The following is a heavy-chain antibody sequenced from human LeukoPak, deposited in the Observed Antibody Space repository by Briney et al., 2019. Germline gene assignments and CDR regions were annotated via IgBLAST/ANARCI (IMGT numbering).Heavy chain of an antibody. J-gene: IGHJ5*02. Sequence: GGSLRLSCAASGFTFSSYWMSWVRQAPGKGLEWVANIKRDGSEKYYVDSVKGRFTISRDNAKNSLYLQMNSLRAEDTAVYYCARDYYGSGSPFGFDPWGQGTLVTVSS. CDR3: ARDYYGSGSPFGFDP. CDR2: IKRDGSEK. CDR1: GFTFSSYW. V-gene: IGHV3-7*01. D-gene: IGHD3-10*01.